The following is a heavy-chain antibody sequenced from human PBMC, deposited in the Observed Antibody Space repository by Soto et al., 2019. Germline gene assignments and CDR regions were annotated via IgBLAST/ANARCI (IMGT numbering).Heavy chain of an antibody. CDR3: ARDYSSSSGV. Sequence: LSLSCAASGFTFSSYAMHWVRQAPGKGLEWVAVISYDGSNKYYADSVKGRFTISRDNSKNTLYLQMNSLRAEDTAVYYCARDYSSSSGVWGQGTLVTVSS. CDR2: ISYDGSNK. CDR1: GFTFSSYA. D-gene: IGHD6-13*01. J-gene: IGHJ4*02. V-gene: IGHV3-30-3*01.